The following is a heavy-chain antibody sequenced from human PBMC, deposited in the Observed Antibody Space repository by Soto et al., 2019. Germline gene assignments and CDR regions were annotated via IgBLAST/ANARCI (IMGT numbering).Heavy chain of an antibody. J-gene: IGHJ5*02. V-gene: IGHV3-30*03. Sequence: GSLRLSCAASGVSFNSYDMHWVRQAPGKGPEWVAIISYDGSNTYYSDSVRGRFTISRDNSKDTLYLQMPSLRSGDTAIYYCARISRYCSGGDCHAWGQGTQVTVSS. CDR3: ARISRYCSGGDCHA. D-gene: IGHD2-15*01. CDR1: GVSFNSYD. CDR2: ISYDGSNT.